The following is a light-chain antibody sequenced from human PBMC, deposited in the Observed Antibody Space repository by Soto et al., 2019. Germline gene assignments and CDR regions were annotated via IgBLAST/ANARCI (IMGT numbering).Light chain of an antibody. CDR1: SSDVGGYDY. CDR2: DVS. Sequence: QSALTQPRSVSSSPGQSVTISCTGTSSDVGGYDYVSWYQQHPGKAPKLMIYDVSKRPSGVPDRFSGSKSGNTASLTISGLQADDEAHYYCSSYAGSTNFVFGTGTKVTVL. J-gene: IGLJ1*01. V-gene: IGLV2-11*01. CDR3: SSYAGSTNFV.